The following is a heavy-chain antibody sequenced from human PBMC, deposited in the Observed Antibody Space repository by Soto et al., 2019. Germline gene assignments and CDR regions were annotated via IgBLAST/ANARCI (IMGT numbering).Heavy chain of an antibody. Sequence: GGSLRLSCAASGFTFSSYSMNWVRQAPGKGLEWVSYISESSSTVYYADSVKGRFTISRDNAKNSLSLQMNSLRAGDTAVYYCAAYCRSTSCDASEYFQHWGQGTLVTVSS. D-gene: IGHD2-2*01. CDR1: GFTFSSYS. CDR2: ISESSSTV. J-gene: IGHJ1*01. CDR3: AAYCRSTSCDASEYFQH. V-gene: IGHV3-48*01.